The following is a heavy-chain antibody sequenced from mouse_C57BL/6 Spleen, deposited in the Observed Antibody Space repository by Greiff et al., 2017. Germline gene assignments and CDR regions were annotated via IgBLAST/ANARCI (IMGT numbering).Heavy chain of an antibody. J-gene: IGHJ3*01. Sequence: EVKLMESGGGLVKPGGSLKLSCAASGFTFSSYTMSWVRQTPEKRLEWVATISGGGGNTYYPDSVKGRFTISRDNAKNTLYLQMSSLRSEDTALYYCARHSIGGFAYWGQGTLVTVSA. V-gene: IGHV5-9*01. CDR1: GFTFSSYT. CDR3: ARHSIGGFAY. CDR2: ISGGGGNT. D-gene: IGHD2-3*01.